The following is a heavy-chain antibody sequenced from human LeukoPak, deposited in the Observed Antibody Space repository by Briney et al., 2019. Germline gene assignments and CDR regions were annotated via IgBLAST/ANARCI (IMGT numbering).Heavy chain of an antibody. J-gene: IGHJ4*02. D-gene: IGHD4-17*01. CDR3: ARQESGDDYGNYHDY. Sequence: SETLSLTCTVSGGSISSSSYYWGWIRQPPGKGLEWIGSIYYSGSTYYNPSLKSRVTISVDTSKNQFSLKLSSVTAADTAVYYCARQESGDDYGNYHDYWGQGTLVTVSS. V-gene: IGHV4-39*01. CDR2: IYYSGST. CDR1: GGSISSSSYY.